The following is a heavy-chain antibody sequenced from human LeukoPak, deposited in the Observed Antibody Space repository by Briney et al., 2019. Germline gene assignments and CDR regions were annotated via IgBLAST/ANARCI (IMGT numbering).Heavy chain of an antibody. CDR1: GGSISSSNW. V-gene: IGHV4-4*02. CDR2: IYHSGST. Sequence: PSETLSLTCAVSGGSISSSNWWSWVRQPPGKGLEWIGEIYHSGSTYYNPSLKSRVTISVDTSKNQFSLKLSSVTAADTAVYYCARVKYRSSWYEGDWFDPWGQGTLVTVSS. D-gene: IGHD6-13*01. CDR3: ARVKYRSSWYEGDWFDP. J-gene: IGHJ5*02.